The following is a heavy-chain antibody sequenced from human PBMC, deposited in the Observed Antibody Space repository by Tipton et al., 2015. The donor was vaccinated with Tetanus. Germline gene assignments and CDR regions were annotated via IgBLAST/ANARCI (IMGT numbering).Heavy chain of an antibody. J-gene: IGHJ6*02. CDR2: VYFSGST. CDR3: VRHSGWLNFYRGIDV. D-gene: IGHD6-25*01. V-gene: IGHV4-61*01. Sequence: TLSLTCTVSGGSVSSGSYYWSWIRQSPGRGLEWIGYVYFSGSTKYNPSHASRVTISVDTSNNQISLNLNSVTAADTAVYYCVRHSGWLNFYRGIDVWGQGTTVTVSS. CDR1: GGSVSSGSYY.